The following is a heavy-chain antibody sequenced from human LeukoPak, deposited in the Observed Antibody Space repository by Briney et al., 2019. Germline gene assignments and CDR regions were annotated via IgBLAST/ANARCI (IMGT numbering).Heavy chain of an antibody. J-gene: IGHJ4*02. CDR3: VKGSVAYTGVHFDF. CDR1: GFTFSSFA. CDR2: ISYDGSAK. D-gene: IGHD2-15*01. Sequence: GGSLRLSCAASGFTFSSFAMHWLRQAQGKGPEWAAVISYDGSAKYYADSVRGRFTISRDDSKNTLYLQMNSLRPEDTAIYYCVKGSVAYTGVHFDFWGQGTLVTVSS. V-gene: IGHV3-30*18.